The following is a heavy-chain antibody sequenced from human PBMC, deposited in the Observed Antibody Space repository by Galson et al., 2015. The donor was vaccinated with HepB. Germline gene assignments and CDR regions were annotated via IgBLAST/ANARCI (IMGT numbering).Heavy chain of an antibody. CDR1: GFTFSSYA. D-gene: IGHD6-6*01. J-gene: IGHJ5*02. Sequence: SLRLSCAASGFTFSSYAMSWVRQAPGKGLEWVSAISGSGGSTYYADSVKGRFTISRDNSKNTLYLQMNSLRAEDTAVYYCAKASAVGIAARPVSWFDPWGQGTLVTVSS. CDR3: AKASAVGIAARPVSWFDP. V-gene: IGHV3-23*01. CDR2: ISGSGGST.